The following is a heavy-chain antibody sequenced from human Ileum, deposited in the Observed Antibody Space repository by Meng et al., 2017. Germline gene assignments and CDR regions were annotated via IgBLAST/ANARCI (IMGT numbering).Heavy chain of an antibody. Sequence: QLRRQEAGPGRGKPSETLSRTCSVSSGSFTNNNYYWVWIRRPPGKGLEWIGSIYYGGSTYYNPSLKSQVTISVDTSTNQFSLKLISVTAADTAVYYCARRAHYGDPPRWGQGTLVTVSS. CDR2: IYYGGST. CDR1: SGSFTNNNYY. J-gene: IGHJ4*02. D-gene: IGHD4-17*01. CDR3: ARRAHYGDPPR. V-gene: IGHV4-39*01.